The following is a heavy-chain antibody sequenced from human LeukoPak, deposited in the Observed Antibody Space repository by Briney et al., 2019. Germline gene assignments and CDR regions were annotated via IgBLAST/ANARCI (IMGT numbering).Heavy chain of an antibody. CDR3: AREYTLYRSGWFLDY. Sequence: KPSETLSLTCTVSGGSTSSYYWSWIRQPPGKGLEWIGSIDYSGSTYYNPSLKSRATVSIDTSKNQFSLKLSSVTAADTAVYYCAREYTLYRSGWFLDYWGQGTVVTVSS. J-gene: IGHJ4*02. V-gene: IGHV4-59*12. D-gene: IGHD6-19*01. CDR2: IDYSGST. CDR1: GGSTSSYY.